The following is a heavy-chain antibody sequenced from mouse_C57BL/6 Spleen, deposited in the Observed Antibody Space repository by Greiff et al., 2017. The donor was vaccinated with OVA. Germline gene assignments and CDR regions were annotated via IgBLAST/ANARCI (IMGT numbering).Heavy chain of an antibody. V-gene: IGHV1-15*01. CDR2: IDPETGGT. D-gene: IGHD1-1*01. CDR1: GYTFTDYE. Sequence: QVQLQQSGAELVRPGASVTLSCKASGYTFTDYEMHWVKQTPVHGLEWIGAIDPETGGTAYNQKFKGKAILTADKSSSTAYMELRSLTSEDSAVYYCTSRYYGSSYAMDYWGQGTSVSVSS. CDR3: TSRYYGSSYAMDY. J-gene: IGHJ4*01.